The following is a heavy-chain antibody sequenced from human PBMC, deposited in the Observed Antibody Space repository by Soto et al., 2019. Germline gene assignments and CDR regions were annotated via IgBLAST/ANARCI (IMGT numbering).Heavy chain of an antibody. J-gene: IGHJ6*02. CDR2: ISYDGSNK. CDR1: GFTFSSYA. V-gene: IGHV3-30-3*01. Sequence: QVQLVESGGGVVQPGRSLRLSCAASGFTFSSYAMHWVRQAPGKGLEWVAVISYDGSNKYYADSVKGRFTISRDNSKNTLYLQMNSLRAEDTAVYYCARDHERLLSIAARWFHYYYGMDVWGQGTTVTVSS. D-gene: IGHD6-6*01. CDR3: ARDHERLLSIAARWFHYYYGMDV.